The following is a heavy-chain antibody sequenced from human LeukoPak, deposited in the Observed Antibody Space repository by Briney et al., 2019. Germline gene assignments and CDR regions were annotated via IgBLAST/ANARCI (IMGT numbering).Heavy chain of an antibody. J-gene: IGHJ4*02. D-gene: IGHD2-8*02. CDR2: IDDSGKT. V-gene: IGHV4-31*03. CDR1: GASISGGGYY. Sequence: SETLSLTCTVSGASISGGGYYWSWIRQHPGKGLEWIGFIDDSGKTYCIPSLRSRVSMSVDTSKKQFSLRLNSVTAADTAVYYCARDQVECTGGTCQSRVGFDFWGQGTLVTVSS. CDR3: ARDQVECTGGTCQSRVGFDF.